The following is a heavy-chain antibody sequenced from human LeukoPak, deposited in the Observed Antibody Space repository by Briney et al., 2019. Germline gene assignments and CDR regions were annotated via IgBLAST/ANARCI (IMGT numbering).Heavy chain of an antibody. J-gene: IGHJ4*02. V-gene: IGHV3-15*01. Sequence: GGSLRLSCAASGFTFSNAWMSWVRQAPGKGLEWVGRIQSKADGGAADHAAPVKGKFTISRDDPKNTVYLQMNSLKTEDTAVYYCVTDYLQGEMATIRVNYWGQGTLVTVSS. CDR2: IQSKADGGAA. D-gene: IGHD5-24*01. CDR1: GFTFSNAW. CDR3: VTDYLQGEMATIRVNY.